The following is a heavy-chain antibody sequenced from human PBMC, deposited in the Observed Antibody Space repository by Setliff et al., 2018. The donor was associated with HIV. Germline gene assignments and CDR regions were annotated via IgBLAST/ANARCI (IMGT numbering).Heavy chain of an antibody. CDR1: GYSISSGYY. Sequence: SETLSLTCAVSGYSISSGYYWGWIRQPPGKGLEWIGYIYSTGSTNYNPYLQSRVSISMDASKNKFSLKVTSVTSADTAVYYCAKGAGFYGDYTFDYWGQGNLVTVSS. V-gene: IGHV4-38-2*01. CDR2: IYSTGST. CDR3: AKGAGFYGDYTFDY. J-gene: IGHJ4*02. D-gene: IGHD4-17*01.